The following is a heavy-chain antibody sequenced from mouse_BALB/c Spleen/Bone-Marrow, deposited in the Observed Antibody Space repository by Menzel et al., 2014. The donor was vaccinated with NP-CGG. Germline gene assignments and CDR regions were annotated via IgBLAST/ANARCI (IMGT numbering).Heavy chain of an antibody. CDR3: ARGLYGNYGE. J-gene: IGHJ4*01. CDR2: ILPGSDTS. CDR1: GYTFSSYW. D-gene: IGHD2-1*01. Sequence: VKLMESGAELMKPGASVKISCKGTGYTFSSYWIEWVKQRPGHGLEWIGEILPGSDTSNYNEKFKGKATFTADTSSNTAHMQLSRLSSEYSAVYYCARGLYGNYGEWGQGTSVTVFS. V-gene: IGHV1-9*01.